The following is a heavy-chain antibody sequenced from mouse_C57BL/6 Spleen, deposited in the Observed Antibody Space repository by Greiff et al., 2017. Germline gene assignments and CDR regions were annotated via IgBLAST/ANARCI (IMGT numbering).Heavy chain of an antibody. CDR2: IWTGGGT. CDR3: ARAYSNYNAMDY. J-gene: IGHJ4*01. CDR1: GFSLTSYA. V-gene: IGHV2-9-1*01. D-gene: IGHD2-5*01. Sequence: QVQLQQSGPGLVAPSQSLSITCTVSGFSLTSYAISWVRQPPGKGLEWLGVIWTGGGTNYNSSLKARRSICKDNYKCQVFLKMNSLQTDDTATYYCARAYSNYNAMDYWGQGTSVTVSS.